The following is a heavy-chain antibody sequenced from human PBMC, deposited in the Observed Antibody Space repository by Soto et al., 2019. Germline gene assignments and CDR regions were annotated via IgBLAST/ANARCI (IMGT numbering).Heavy chain of an antibody. CDR2: IWYDGSNK. CDR1: GFTFSSYG. CDR3: SIVQNSIYHYYLSV. Sequence: GGSLRLSCAASGFTFSSYGMHGVRQAPGKGLEWVAVIWYDGSNKYYADSVKGRFTISRDNSKNTLYLQMNSLRAEDTAVYYFSIVQNSIYHYYLSVPAKRTTVTVSS. J-gene: IGHJ6*03. V-gene: IGHV3-33*01. D-gene: IGHD2-21*01.